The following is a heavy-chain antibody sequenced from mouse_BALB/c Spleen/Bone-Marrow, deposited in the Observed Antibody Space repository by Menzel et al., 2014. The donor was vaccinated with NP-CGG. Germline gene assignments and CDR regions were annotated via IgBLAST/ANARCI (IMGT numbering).Heavy chain of an antibody. D-gene: IGHD4-1*01. J-gene: IGHJ4*01. CDR1: GFNIKDTY. CDR2: IDPANGNT. Sequence: VQLQQSGAELVKPGASVKLTCTASGFNIKDTYMHWVKQRPEQGLEWIGRIDPANGNTKYDPKFQGKATITADTSSNTAYLQLSSLTSEDTAVYYCARWEYYAMDYWGQGTSVTVSS. CDR3: ARWEYYAMDY. V-gene: IGHV14-3*02.